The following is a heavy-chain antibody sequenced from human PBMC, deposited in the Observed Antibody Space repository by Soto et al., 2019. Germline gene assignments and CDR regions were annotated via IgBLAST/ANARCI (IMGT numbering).Heavy chain of an antibody. CDR2: ISGSGGST. V-gene: IGHV3-23*01. J-gene: IGHJ6*03. CDR1: GFTFSSYA. D-gene: IGHD3-22*01. Sequence: GGSLRLSCAASGFTFSSYAMSWVRQAPGKGLEWVSAISGSGGSTYYADSVKGRFTISRDNSKNTLYLQMNSLRAEDTAVYCCAEDALDYCESSGCYCASSIDVWGKGTMVTVSS. CDR3: AEDALDYCESSGCYCASSIDV.